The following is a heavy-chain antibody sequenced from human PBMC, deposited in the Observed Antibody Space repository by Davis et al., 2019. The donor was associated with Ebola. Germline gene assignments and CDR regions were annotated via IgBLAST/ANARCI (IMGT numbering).Heavy chain of an antibody. Sequence: GESLKISCAASGFTFSSYSMNWVRQAPGKGLEWVAVIWYDGSNKYYADSVKGRFTISRDNSKNTLYLQMNSLRAEDTAVYYCADTNGFYYYYGMDVWGQGTTVTVSS. CDR1: GFTFSSYS. J-gene: IGHJ6*02. CDR3: ADTNGFYYYYGMDV. CDR2: IWYDGSNK. V-gene: IGHV3-33*08.